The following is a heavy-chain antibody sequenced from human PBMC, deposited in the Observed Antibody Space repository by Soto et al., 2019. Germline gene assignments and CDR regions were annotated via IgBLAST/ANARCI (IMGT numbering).Heavy chain of an antibody. J-gene: IGHJ6*02. CDR3: ARLDGYNGQDYYGMDV. CDR1: GYSFTSYW. D-gene: IGHD5-12*01. CDR2: IYPGDSDT. Sequence: GESLKISCKGSGYSFTSYWIGWVRQMPGKGLEWMGIIYPGDSDTRYSPSSQGQVTISADKSISTAYLQWSSLKASDTAMYYCARLDGYNGQDYYGMDVWGQGTTVTVSS. V-gene: IGHV5-51*01.